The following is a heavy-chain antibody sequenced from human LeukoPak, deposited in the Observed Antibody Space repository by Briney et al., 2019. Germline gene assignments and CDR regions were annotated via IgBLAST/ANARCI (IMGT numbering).Heavy chain of an antibody. CDR2: INPNSGGT. V-gene: IGHV1-2*02. D-gene: IGHD3-16*02. CDR3: GRGHNFMITFGGVIVD. J-gene: IGHJ4*02. CDR1: GFTFTGFC. Sequence: ASVTLSFNSSGFTFTGFCIHWVRQAPGQGLEWMGCINPNSGGTYYAQKFQDRVIMTRDTSISTAYMELSRLRSDDTAMYYCGRGHNFMITFGGVIVDWGKGTLVTVSS.